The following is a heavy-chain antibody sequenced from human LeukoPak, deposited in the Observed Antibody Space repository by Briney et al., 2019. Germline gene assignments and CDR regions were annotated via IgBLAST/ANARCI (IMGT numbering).Heavy chain of an antibody. CDR1: GFTFSSYG. D-gene: IGHD3-3*01. CDR3: ARDLWSGEIDY. J-gene: IGHJ4*02. CDR2: IWYDGSNK. V-gene: IGHV3-33*01. Sequence: GGSLRLSCAASGFTFSSYGMHWVRQAPGKGLEWVAVIWYDGSNKYYADSVKSRFTISRDNSKNTLYLQMNSLRAEDTAVYYCARDLWSGEIDYWGQGTLVTVSS.